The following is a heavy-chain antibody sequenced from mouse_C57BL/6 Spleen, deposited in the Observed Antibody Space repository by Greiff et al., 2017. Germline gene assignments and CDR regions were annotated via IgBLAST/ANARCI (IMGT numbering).Heavy chain of an antibody. J-gene: IGHJ2*01. Sequence: QVHVKQSGAELAKPGASVKLSCKASGYTFTSYWMHWVKQRPGQGLEWIGYINPSSGYTKYNQKFKDKATLTADKSSSTAYMQLSSLTYEDSAVYYCARSPIEDYFDYWGQGTTLTVSS. V-gene: IGHV1-7*01. CDR1: GYTFTSYW. CDR2: INPSSGYT. CDR3: ARSPIEDYFDY.